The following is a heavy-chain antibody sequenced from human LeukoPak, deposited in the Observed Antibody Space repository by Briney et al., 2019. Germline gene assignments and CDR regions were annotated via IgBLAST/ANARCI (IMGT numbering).Heavy chain of an antibody. V-gene: IGHV4-39*07. CDR3: ARVVTAAGLDL. CDR2: VHYDGRT. J-gene: IGHJ5*02. Sequence: SETLSLTCTVAGGPISGSRTWGWVRQPPGKAPEWIGNVHYDGRTASNPSLKSRVTMSLDTSTNQFSLRMNSVTATDTALYYCARVVTAAGLDLWGQGILVAISS. D-gene: IGHD6-25*01. CDR1: GGPISGSRT.